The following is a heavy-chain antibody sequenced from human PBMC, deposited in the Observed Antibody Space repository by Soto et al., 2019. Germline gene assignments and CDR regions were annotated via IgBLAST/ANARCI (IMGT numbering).Heavy chain of an antibody. CDR1: GITFTNAW. J-gene: IGHJ4*02. V-gene: IGHV3-15*01. D-gene: IGHD3-16*01. CDR2: LKSRRDGGTS. CDR3: TTDGGVSAYPLFWA. Sequence: EVQLVESGGGLVKPGGSLRLSCAASGITFTNAWMGWGRQAPGKGLEWIGRLKSRRDGGTSDYAAPVKGRFSIAKDESKNTLYLQMNSVKTEDTAVYHCTTDGGVSAYPLFWAGGQGTLVTVSS.